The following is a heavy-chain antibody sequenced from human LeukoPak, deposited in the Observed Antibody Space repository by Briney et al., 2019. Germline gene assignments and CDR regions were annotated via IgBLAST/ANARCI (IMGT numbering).Heavy chain of an antibody. V-gene: IGHV1-2*02. D-gene: IGHD5-24*01. CDR3: ASLPMATITSNDAFDI. Sequence: ASVKVSCKASGYTFTGYYMHWVRQAPGQGLEWMGWINPNSGGTNYAQKFQGRVTMTRDTSISTAYVELSRLRSDDTAVYYCASLPMATITSNDAFDIWGQGTMVTVSS. CDR1: GYTFTGYY. J-gene: IGHJ3*02. CDR2: INPNSGGT.